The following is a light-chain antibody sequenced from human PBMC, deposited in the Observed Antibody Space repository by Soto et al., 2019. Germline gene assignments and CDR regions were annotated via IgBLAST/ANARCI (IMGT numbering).Light chain of an antibody. CDR3: QQSYSRMT. CDR1: QSISSY. V-gene: IGKV1-39*01. CDR2: AAS. J-gene: IGKJ1*01. Sequence: DIVMTQSPSSLSASVGDGVTITCRASQSISSYVSWYQQKPGKAPKLLIYAASRLESGVPSRFSGSRSGTDFTLTISSLQPEDFATYYCQQSYSRMTFGQGTKVDIK.